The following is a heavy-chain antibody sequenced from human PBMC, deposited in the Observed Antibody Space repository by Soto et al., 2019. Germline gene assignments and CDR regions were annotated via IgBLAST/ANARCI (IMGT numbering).Heavy chain of an antibody. V-gene: IGHV3-33*01. CDR2: IWYDGSNK. CDR1: GFTFSSYG. Sequence: QVQLVESGGGVVQPGRSLRLSCAASGFTFSSYGMHWVRQAPGKGLEWVAVIWYDGSNKYYADSVKGRFTISRDNSKNTLYLQMNSLRAEDTAVYYCARDNGLLPDQILDAFDIWGQGTMVTVSS. CDR3: ARDNGLLPDQILDAFDI. J-gene: IGHJ3*02.